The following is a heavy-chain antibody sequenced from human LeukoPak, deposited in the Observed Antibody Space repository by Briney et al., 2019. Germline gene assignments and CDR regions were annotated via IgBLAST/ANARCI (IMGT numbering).Heavy chain of an antibody. CDR3: ARGRDSGSGSLTLDY. J-gene: IGHJ4*02. V-gene: IGHV4-34*01. CDR1: GESFSGYY. CDR2: INQSGRT. D-gene: IGHD3-10*01. Sequence: SETLSLTCAVYGESFSGYYWSWIRQPPGKGLEWIGEINQSGRTNYKPSLKSRVTISADTSKNQFSLKLSSVTAADTAVYYCARGRDSGSGSLTLDYWGQGTLVIVSS.